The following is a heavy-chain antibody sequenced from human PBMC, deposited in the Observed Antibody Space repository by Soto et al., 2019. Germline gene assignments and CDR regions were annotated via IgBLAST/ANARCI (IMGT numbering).Heavy chain of an antibody. D-gene: IGHD4-4*01. CDR3: ARDPENKSKIFWRSFDY. CDR2: LWYVGTNG. J-gene: IGHJ4*02. Sequence: PGGSLRLSCAASGFTFSSYAMHWVRQAPGQGLEWVAALWYVGTNGYYAASVRGRFTISRDDSKDMLYLQMNSLRAEDTAVYSCARDPENKSKIFWRSFDYWGQGTLVTVSS. V-gene: IGHV3-33*01. CDR1: GFTFSSYA.